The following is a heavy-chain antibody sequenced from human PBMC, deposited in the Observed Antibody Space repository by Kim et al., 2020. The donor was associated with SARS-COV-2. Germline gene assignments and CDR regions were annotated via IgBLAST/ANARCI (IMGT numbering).Heavy chain of an antibody. V-gene: IGHV1-18*01. D-gene: IGHD4-17*01. CDR3: ARDRGYGDDTFDY. Sequence: YAQNLPGRVTLTTDTSTSTAFLELRSLRSDDTAVYFCARDRGYGDDTFDYWGQGTLVTVSS. J-gene: IGHJ4*02.